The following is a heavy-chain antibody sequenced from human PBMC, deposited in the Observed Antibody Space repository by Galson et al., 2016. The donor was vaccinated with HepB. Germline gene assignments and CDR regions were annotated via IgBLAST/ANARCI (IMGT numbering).Heavy chain of an antibody. CDR3: AGYGYSGYEVGYFDL. Sequence: SLRLSCAASGFTFSSYEMNWVRQAPGKGLEWVSSISSGGSSIYYADSVKGRFTISRDNAKNSLYLQMNSLRAEDTAVYYCAGYGYSGYEVGYFDLWGQGTLATVSS. CDR2: ISSGGSSI. V-gene: IGHV3-48*03. J-gene: IGHJ4*02. D-gene: IGHD5-12*01. CDR1: GFTFSSYE.